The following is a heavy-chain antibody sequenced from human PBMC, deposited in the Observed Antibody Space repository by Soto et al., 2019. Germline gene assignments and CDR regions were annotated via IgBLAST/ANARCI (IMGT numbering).Heavy chain of an antibody. CDR3: ARDDYDFCSGYYVPPPIDY. D-gene: IGHD3-3*01. CDR1: GYTFTNYG. V-gene: IGHV1-18*01. CDR2: ISAYNGNT. J-gene: IGHJ4*02. Sequence: ASVKVSCKASGYTFTNYGITWLRQAPGQGLEWMGWISAYNGNTIYAQKLQSRVTMTTDTSTSTAYMDLRSLRSDDTAVYYCARDDYDFCSGYYVPPPIDYWGQGTLVTDTS.